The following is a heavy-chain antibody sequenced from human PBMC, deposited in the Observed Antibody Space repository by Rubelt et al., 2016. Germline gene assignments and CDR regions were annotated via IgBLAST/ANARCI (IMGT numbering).Heavy chain of an antibody. CDR3: ALVVASPYYFDY. Sequence: QVQLQQWGAGLLKPSETLSLTCAVYGGSFSGYYWSWIRQPPGKGLEWIGEINHSGSTNYNPSLKSRVTISVDTSKNQFSLKLSSVTAADTAVYYCALVVASPYYFDYWGQGTLVTVSS. D-gene: IGHD3-22*01. V-gene: IGHV4-34*01. J-gene: IGHJ4*02. CDR1: GGSFSGYY. CDR2: INHSGST.